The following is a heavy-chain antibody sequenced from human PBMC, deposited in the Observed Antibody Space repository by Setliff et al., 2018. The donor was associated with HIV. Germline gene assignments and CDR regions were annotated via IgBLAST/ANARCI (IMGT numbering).Heavy chain of an antibody. J-gene: IGHJ4*02. Sequence: GESLKISCKGSGYSFSNYWIGWVRQMPGKGLEWMGIIYPGDSDTRYSPSFQGQVNISADKSINTAYLQWTSLKSEDTAFYFCARADYDLLTGSYGALDSWGQGTLVTVSS. CDR3: ARADYDLLTGSYGALDS. CDR2: IYPGDSDT. D-gene: IGHD3-9*01. V-gene: IGHV5-51*01. CDR1: GYSFSNYW.